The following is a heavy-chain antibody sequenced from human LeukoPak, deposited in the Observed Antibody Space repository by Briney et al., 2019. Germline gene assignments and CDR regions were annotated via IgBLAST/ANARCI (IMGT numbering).Heavy chain of an antibody. Sequence: SETLSITCTVSGGSISSYYWSWIRQPPGKGLEWIGYIYYSGSTNYNPSLKSRVTISVDTSKNQFSLKLSSVTAADTAVYYCARGIRYYDFWSGLGYFDYWGQGTLVTVSS. J-gene: IGHJ4*02. CDR2: IYYSGST. V-gene: IGHV4-59*01. D-gene: IGHD3-3*01. CDR1: GGSISSYY. CDR3: ARGIRYYDFWSGLGYFDY.